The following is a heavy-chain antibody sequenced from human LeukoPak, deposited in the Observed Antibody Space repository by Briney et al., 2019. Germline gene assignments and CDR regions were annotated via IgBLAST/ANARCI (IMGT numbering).Heavy chain of an antibody. CDR2: IGTSGRYI. J-gene: IGHJ4*02. Sequence: GGSLRLSCAASGFTFSSYPLNWVRQAPGKGLEWVSSIGTSGRYIYYADSVKGRFTISRDNAKNSLYLQMNSLRAEDTAVYYCARDFLGGAHFDYWGQGTLVTVSS. V-gene: IGHV3-21*01. D-gene: IGHD3-3*01. CDR1: GFTFSSYP. CDR3: ARDFLGGAHFDY.